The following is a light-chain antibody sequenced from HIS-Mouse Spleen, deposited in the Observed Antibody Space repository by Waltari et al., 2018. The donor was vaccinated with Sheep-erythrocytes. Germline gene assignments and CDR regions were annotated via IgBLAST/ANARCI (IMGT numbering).Light chain of an antibody. CDR1: ALPKKY. V-gene: IGLV3-10*01. CDR2: EDS. CDR3: YSTESSGNGV. Sequence: SYELTQPPSVSVSPGQTARITCSGDALPKKYAYWYQQKSGQAPVLVIYEDSKRPSGILERFSGSRSGTLATFTISRAKVQDEADYYCYSTESSGNGVFGGGTKLTVL. J-gene: IGLJ2*01.